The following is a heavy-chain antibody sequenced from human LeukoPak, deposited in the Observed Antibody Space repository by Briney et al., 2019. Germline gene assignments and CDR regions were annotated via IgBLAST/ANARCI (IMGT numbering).Heavy chain of an antibody. D-gene: IGHD6-13*01. Sequence: ASVKVSCKTSGYTFTGYYIHWVRQAPGQGLEWMGWINPNSGGTNYAQNFQGRVTMTRDTSISTAYMELSRLRSDDTAVYYCARLPDIAAAGTTWFDPWGQGTLVTVSS. J-gene: IGHJ5*02. CDR3: ARLPDIAAAGTTWFDP. V-gene: IGHV1-2*02. CDR2: INPNSGGT. CDR1: GYTFTGYY.